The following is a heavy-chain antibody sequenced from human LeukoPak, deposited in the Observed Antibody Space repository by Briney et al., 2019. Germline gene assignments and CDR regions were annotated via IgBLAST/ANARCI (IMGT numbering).Heavy chain of an antibody. V-gene: IGHV3-30*02. Sequence: PGGSLRLSCAASGFTFSSYGMHWVRQAPGKGLEWVAFIRYDGSNKYYADSVKGRFTISRDNSKNTLYLQMNSLRAEDTAVYYCAKAGDIAARHHFDYWGQGTLVTVSS. CDR1: GFTFSSYG. D-gene: IGHD6-6*01. CDR3: AKAGDIAARHHFDY. J-gene: IGHJ4*02. CDR2: IRYDGSNK.